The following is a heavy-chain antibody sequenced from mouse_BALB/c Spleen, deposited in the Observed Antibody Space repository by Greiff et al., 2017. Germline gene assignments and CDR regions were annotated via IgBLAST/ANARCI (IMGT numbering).Heavy chain of an antibody. J-gene: IGHJ4*01. CDR1: GYTFTSYT. CDR2: INPSSGYT. D-gene: IGHD2-10*02. CDR3: ARQYGNYVGAMDY. V-gene: IGHV1-4*01. Sequence: VQRVESGAELARPGASVKMSCKASGYTFTSYTMHWVKQRPGQGLEWIGYINPSSGYTNYNQKFKDKATLTADKSSSTAYMQLSRLTSEDSAVYFCARQYGNYVGAMDYWGQGTSVTVSS.